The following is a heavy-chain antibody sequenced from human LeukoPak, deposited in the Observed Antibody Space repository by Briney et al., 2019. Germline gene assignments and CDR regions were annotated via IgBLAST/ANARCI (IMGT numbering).Heavy chain of an antibody. CDR1: GFTFSNFA. CDR3: AKGISGPKYYFEY. CDR2: ITGSGGET. D-gene: IGHD2/OR15-2a*01. Sequence: PGGSLRLSCAASGFTFSNFAMRWVRQAPGKGLEWVSSITGSGGETFYADSVKGRFTISGDNSKNTLYLQMSSLRAEDTAMYFCAKGISGPKYYFEYWGQGTLVTVSS. J-gene: IGHJ4*02. V-gene: IGHV3-23*01.